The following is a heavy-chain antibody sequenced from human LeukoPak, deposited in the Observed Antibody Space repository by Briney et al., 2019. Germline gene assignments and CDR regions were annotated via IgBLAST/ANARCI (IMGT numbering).Heavy chain of an antibody. Sequence: GGSLRLSCAASGFTFSSYSMNWVRQAPGKGLEWVSSISSSSSYIYYADSVKGRFTISRDNAKNSLYLQMNSLRAEDTAVYYCARDEGYSSSPYNWFDPWGQGTLVTVSS. CDR3: ARDEGYSSSPYNWFDP. V-gene: IGHV3-21*01. D-gene: IGHD6-6*01. CDR1: GFTFSSYS. J-gene: IGHJ5*02. CDR2: ISSSSSYI.